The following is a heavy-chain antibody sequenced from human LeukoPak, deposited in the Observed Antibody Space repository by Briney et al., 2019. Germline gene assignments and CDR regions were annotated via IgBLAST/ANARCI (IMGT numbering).Heavy chain of an antibody. V-gene: IGHV4-39*07. Sequence: PSETLSLTCTVSGGSISSSSYYWGWIRQPPGKGLEWIGSICYSGSTYYNPSLKSRVTISVDTSKNQFSLKLSSVTAADTAVYHCARANSGWYGKYFQHWGQGTLVTVSS. CDR1: GGSISSSSYY. D-gene: IGHD6-19*01. J-gene: IGHJ1*01. CDR3: ARANSGWYGKYFQH. CDR2: ICYSGST.